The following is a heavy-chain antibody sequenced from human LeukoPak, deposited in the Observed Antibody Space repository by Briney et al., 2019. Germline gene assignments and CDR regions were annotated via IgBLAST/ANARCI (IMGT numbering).Heavy chain of an antibody. CDR1: GYTFTSYD. D-gene: IGHD6-6*01. J-gene: IGHJ4*02. Sequence: ASGKVSCKASGYTFTSYDINWVRQATGQRLEWMGWMNPNSGNTGYAQKFQGRVTMTRNTYISTAYMELSSLRSEDTAVYYCARDYSSSKSWDYWGQGTLVTVSS. CDR3: ARDYSSSKSWDY. V-gene: IGHV1-8*01. CDR2: MNPNSGNT.